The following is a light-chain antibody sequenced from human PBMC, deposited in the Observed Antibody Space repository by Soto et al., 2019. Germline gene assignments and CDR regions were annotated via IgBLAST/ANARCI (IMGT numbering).Light chain of an antibody. CDR3: QQYNKWSSIS. J-gene: IGKJ1*01. V-gene: IGKV3-15*01. Sequence: EIVMTQFPDTLSVSPGERATLSCRASQSIGNKVIWYQQKSGQAPSLLIVGATTRATGVPARFSGSASGTDFTLTISRLEPEDCAVYHCQQYNKWSSISFGQGSTVDIK. CDR1: QSIGNK. CDR2: GAT.